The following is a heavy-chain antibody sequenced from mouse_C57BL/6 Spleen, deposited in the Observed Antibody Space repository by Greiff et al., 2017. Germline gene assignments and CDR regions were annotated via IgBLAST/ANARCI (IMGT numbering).Heavy chain of an antibody. J-gene: IGHJ2*01. CDR2: INPNNGGT. CDR3: ARSADYYGSSSVDYFDY. V-gene: IGHV1-18*01. CDR1: GYTFTDYN. Sequence: VQLQQSGPELVKPGASVKIPCKASGYTFTDYNMDWVKQSHGKSLEWIGDINPNNGGTIYNQKFKGKATLTVDKSSSTAYMELRSLTSEDTAVYYCARSADYYGSSSVDYFDYWGQGTTLTVSS. D-gene: IGHD1-1*01.